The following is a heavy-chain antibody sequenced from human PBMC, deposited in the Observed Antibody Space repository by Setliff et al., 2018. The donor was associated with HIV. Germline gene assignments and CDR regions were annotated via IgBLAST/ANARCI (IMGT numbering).Heavy chain of an antibody. CDR1: GGSVSSGGYY. J-gene: IGHJ4*02. V-gene: IGHV4-31*03. CDR2: IYYSGST. D-gene: IGHD2-21*01. CDR3: ARGAYPREFYFDS. Sequence: PSETLSLTCTVSGGSVSSGGYYWSWIRQHPGKGLEWIGHIYYSGSTYDNPSLKSRFTISIDTSKNQFSLKVTSVTAAATAVYYCARGAYPREFYFDSWGQGTLVTVSS.